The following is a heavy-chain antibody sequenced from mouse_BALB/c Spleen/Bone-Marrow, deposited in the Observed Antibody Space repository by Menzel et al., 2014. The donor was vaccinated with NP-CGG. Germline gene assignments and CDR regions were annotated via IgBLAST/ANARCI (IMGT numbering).Heavy chain of an antibody. V-gene: IGHV1-82*01. CDR2: IYPGDGDT. CDR1: GYAFSSSW. J-gene: IGHJ2*01. CDR3: ARVRLVLDY. Sequence: QVQLQQSGPELVKPGASVKISCKASGYAFSSSWMNWVKQRPGQGLEWIGRIYPGDGDTNYNGKFKGKATLTADKSSTTAYMQLSSLTSVDSAVYFCARVRLVLDYWGQCTTLTVSS. D-gene: IGHD1-1*02.